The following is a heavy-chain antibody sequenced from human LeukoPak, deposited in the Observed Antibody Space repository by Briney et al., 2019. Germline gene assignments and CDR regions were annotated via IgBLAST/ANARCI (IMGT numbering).Heavy chain of an antibody. V-gene: IGHV1-8*03. J-gene: IGHJ5*02. CDR1: GYTFTSYD. CDR3: ARGPYYDFWSGLNWFDP. Sequence: ASVKVSFKASGYTFTSYDINWVRQATGQGLEWMGWMNPNSGNTGYAQKFQGRVTITRNTSISTAYMELSSLRSEDTAVYYCARGPYYDFWSGLNWFDPWGQGTLVTVSS. D-gene: IGHD3-3*01. CDR2: MNPNSGNT.